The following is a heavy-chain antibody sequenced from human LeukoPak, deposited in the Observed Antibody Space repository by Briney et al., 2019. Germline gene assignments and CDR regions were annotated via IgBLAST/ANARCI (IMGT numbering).Heavy chain of an antibody. D-gene: IGHD3-10*01. V-gene: IGHV3-33*01. J-gene: IGHJ5*02. CDR3: ARETWFGEFYNWFDP. CDR2: IWYDGSNK. Sequence: GGSLRLSCAASGFTFSSYGMHWVRQAPGKGLEWVAVIWYDGSNKYYADSVKGRFTISRDNSKNTLYLQMNSLRAEDTAVYYCARETWFGEFYNWFDPWGQGTLVTVSS. CDR1: GFTFSSYG.